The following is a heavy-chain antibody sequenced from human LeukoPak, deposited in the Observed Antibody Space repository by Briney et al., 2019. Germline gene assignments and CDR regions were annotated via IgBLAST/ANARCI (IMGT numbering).Heavy chain of an antibody. D-gene: IGHD1-26*01. J-gene: IGHJ4*02. CDR1: NYTFTRYG. V-gene: IGHV1-18*01. CDR2: ISGSTGNT. Sequence: ASVTVSCRASNYTFTRYGMSWVRQAPGQGPEWVGWISGSTGNTNYAQKFQGRVTMSIDTSTSTTYMELRSLRFDDTAVYYCARSGRGTYYYFDLWGQGTLVSVSS. CDR3: ARSGRGTYYYFDL.